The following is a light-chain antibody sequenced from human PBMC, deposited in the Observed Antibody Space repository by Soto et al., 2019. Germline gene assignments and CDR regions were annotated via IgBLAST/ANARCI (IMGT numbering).Light chain of an antibody. J-gene: IGKJ2*01. V-gene: IGKV3-15*01. CDR1: QRISS. Sequence: EIVMTQSPATLSVSPGERATLSCRASQRISSLAWYQQKSGQAPRLLIYGASTRATGIPARFTGSGSGTEFTLTISSLQSEDFAVYYCQQYNNWPYNFGQGTKLEIK. CDR2: GAS. CDR3: QQYNNWPYN.